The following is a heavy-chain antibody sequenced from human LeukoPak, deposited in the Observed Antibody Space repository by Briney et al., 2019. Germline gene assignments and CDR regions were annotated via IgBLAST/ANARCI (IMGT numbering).Heavy chain of an antibody. J-gene: IGHJ4*02. CDR1: GGSISSSDYY. V-gene: IGHV4-39*01. D-gene: IGHD2-21*01. Sequence: PSETLSLTCVVSGGSISSSDYYWAWIRQPSGKGLEWIGSIYYSGSTLYNSSLKSRVTISVDASTNQFSLKLNSVTAADTAVFYCARHKNCASITHCHFDSWGQGILVTVSS. CDR3: ARHKNCASITHCHFDS. CDR2: IYYSGST.